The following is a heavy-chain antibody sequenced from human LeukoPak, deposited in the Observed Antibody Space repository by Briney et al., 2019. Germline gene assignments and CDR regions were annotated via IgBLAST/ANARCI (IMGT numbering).Heavy chain of an antibody. CDR1: VYTLTQLS. CDR2: FDPEDGET. J-gene: IGHJ4*02. Sequence: ASVKVSCKVSVYTLTQLSIDWVRQAPGKGLEWMGGFDPEDGETIYAQQFQGGLTMTEDTSTDTAYMEVSSLTTEDTAVYYCATEANGYFLYWGQGTLVTVSS. V-gene: IGHV1-24*01. D-gene: IGHD3-22*01. CDR3: ATEANGYFLY.